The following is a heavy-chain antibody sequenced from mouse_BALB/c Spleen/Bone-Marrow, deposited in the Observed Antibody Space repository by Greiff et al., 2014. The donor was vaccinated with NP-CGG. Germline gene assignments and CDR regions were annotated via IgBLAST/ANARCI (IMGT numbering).Heavy chain of an antibody. CDR3: AYGSRYDYFDY. J-gene: IGHJ2*01. Sequence: VQLQQSGAELVKPGASVKLSCTASGFNVKDTYMHWVKQRPEQGLEWIGRIDPANGNTKYDPKFQGKATITADTSSNTAYLQLSSLTSEDTAVYYCAYGSRYDYFDYWGQGNTLTVSS. V-gene: IGHV14-3*02. D-gene: IGHD1-1*01. CDR2: IDPANGNT. CDR1: GFNVKDTY.